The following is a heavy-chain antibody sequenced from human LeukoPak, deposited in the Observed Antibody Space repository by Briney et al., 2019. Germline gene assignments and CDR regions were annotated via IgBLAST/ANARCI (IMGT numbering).Heavy chain of an antibody. Sequence: GGSLRLSCAASGFTFSSYAMSWVRQAPGKGLEWVSAISGSGGSTYYADSVKGRFTISRDNSKNTLYLQVNSLRAEDTAVYYCAKVATGFLEWLLYDYWGQGTLVTVSS. V-gene: IGHV3-23*01. D-gene: IGHD3-3*01. CDR2: ISGSGGST. CDR3: AKVATGFLEWLLYDY. J-gene: IGHJ4*02. CDR1: GFTFSSYA.